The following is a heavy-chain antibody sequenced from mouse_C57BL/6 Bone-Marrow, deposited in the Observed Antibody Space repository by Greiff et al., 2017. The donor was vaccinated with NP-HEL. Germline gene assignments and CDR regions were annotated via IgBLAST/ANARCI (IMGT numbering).Heavy chain of an antibody. V-gene: IGHV5-16*01. J-gene: IGHJ2*01. Sequence: EVKLMESEGGLVQPGSSMKLSCTASGFTFSDYYMAWVRQVPEKGLEWVANINYDGSSTYYLDSLKSRFIISRDNAKNILYLQMSSLKSEDTATYYCARGALFITTVGYFDYWGQGTTLTVSS. CDR3: ARGALFITTVGYFDY. D-gene: IGHD1-1*01. CDR2: INYDGSST. CDR1: GFTFSDYY.